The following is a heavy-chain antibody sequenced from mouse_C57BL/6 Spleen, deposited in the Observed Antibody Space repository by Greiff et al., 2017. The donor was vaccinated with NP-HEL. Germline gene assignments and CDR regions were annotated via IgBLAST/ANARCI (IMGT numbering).Heavy chain of an antibody. CDR3: ARDYRGDY. J-gene: IGHJ2*01. V-gene: IGHV1-20*01. D-gene: IGHD2-14*01. Sequence: EVHLVESGPELVKPGDSVKISCKASGYSFTGYFMNWVMQSHGKSLEWIGRINPYNGDTFYNQKFKGKATLTVDKSSSTAHMELRSLTSEDSAVYYCARDYRGDYWGQGTTLTVSS. CDR2: INPYNGDT. CDR1: GYSFTGYF.